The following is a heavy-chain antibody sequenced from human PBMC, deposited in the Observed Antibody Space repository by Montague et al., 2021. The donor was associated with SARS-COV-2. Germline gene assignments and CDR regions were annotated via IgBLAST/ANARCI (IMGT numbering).Heavy chain of an antibody. CDR2: IYSNGDT. CDR1: GASMSGYH. D-gene: IGHD2/OR15-2a*01. CDR3: VRGSEYYYHPFDY. Sequence: SETLSLTCTVSGASMSGYHRSWIRQPAGKALEWIGRIYSNGDTTXNPSLKSRLTMSVDTSERQFSLKMTSVSAADTAIYYCVRGSEYYYHPFDYWGHGNLVTVSS. V-gene: IGHV4-4*07. J-gene: IGHJ4*01.